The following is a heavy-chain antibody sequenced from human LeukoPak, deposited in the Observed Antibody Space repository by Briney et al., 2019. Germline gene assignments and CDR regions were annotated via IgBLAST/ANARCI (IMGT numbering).Heavy chain of an antibody. J-gene: IGHJ5*02. CDR1: GFSFSTNA. D-gene: IGHD1-26*01. V-gene: IGHV3-23*01. CDR3: ARDGGSYYLVT. Sequence: GGSLRLSCAASGFSFSTNAMSWVRQAPGKGLEWVAAITSSGGSIYYADSVKGRYTISRDNAKSTLNLQMNSLRAEDTAVYYCARDGGSYYLVTWGQGTLVTVSS. CDR2: ITSSGGSI.